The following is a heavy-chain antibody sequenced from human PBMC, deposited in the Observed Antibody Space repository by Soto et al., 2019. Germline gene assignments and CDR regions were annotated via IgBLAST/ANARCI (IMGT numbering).Heavy chain of an antibody. CDR2: INPNSGGT. Sequence: ASVKVSCKASGYTFTGYYMHWVRQAPGQGLEWMGWINPNSGGTNYAQKFQGWVTMTRDTSISTAYMELSRLRSDDTAVYYCARATAGYSSSWYPLDYWGQGTLVTVSS. D-gene: IGHD6-13*01. CDR3: ARATAGYSSSWYPLDY. J-gene: IGHJ4*02. V-gene: IGHV1-2*04. CDR1: GYTFTGYY.